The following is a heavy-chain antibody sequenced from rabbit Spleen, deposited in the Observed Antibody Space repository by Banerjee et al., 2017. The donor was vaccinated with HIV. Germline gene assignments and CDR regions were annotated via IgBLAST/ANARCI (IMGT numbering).Heavy chain of an antibody. J-gene: IGHJ4*01. Sequence: QEQLVESGGGLVQPGGSLKLSCKASGFDFSNYGVSWVRQAPGKGLEWIGYIDPIFGSTYYATWVNGRFTISRHNAQNTLYLQLNSLTAADTATYFCARDRPLYTYDDYGDYGMDLWGPGTLVTVS. CDR1: GFDFSNYG. D-gene: IGHD2-1*01. V-gene: IGHV1S47*01. CDR2: IDPIFGST. CDR3: ARDRPLYTYDDYGDYGMDL.